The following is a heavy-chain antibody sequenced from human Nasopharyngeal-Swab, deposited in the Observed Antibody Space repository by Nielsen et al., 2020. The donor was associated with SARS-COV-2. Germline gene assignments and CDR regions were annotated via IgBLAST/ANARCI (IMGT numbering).Heavy chain of an antibody. V-gene: IGHV4-59*01. D-gene: IGHD3-9*01. CDR3: ASGLNWFPLDY. J-gene: IGHJ4*02. CDR2: IYYSGST. Sequence: WIRQPPGKGLEWIGYIYYSGSTNYNPSLKSRVTISVDTSKNQFSLKLSSVTAADTAVYYCASGLNWFPLDYWGQGTLVTVSS.